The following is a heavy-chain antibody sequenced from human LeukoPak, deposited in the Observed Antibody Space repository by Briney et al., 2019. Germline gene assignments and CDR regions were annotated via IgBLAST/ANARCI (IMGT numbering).Heavy chain of an antibody. CDR2: IIPIFGTA. Sequence: SVKASCKASGGTFSSYAISWVRQAPGQGLEWMGGIIPIFGTANYAQKFQGRVTITTDESTSTAYMELSSLRSEDTAVYYCARSNTYYYDSSGYYADYWGQGTLVTVSS. CDR1: GGTFSSYA. V-gene: IGHV1-69*05. D-gene: IGHD3-22*01. J-gene: IGHJ4*02. CDR3: ARSNTYYYDSSGYYADY.